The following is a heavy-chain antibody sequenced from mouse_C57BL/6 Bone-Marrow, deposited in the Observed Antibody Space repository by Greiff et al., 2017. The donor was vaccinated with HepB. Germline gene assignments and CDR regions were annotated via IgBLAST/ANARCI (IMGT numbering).Heavy chain of an antibody. Sequence: QVQLQQPGAELVKPGASVKLSCKASGYTFTSYWMHWVKQRPGQGLEWIGMIHPNSGSTNYNEKFKSKATLTVDKSSSTAYMQLSSLTSEDSAVECCARVCYDYGGFAYWGRGTGVTVSA. J-gene: IGHJ3*01. V-gene: IGHV1-64*01. CDR1: GYTFTSYW. CDR3: ARVCYDYGGFAY. CDR2: IHPNSGST. D-gene: IGHD2-4*01.